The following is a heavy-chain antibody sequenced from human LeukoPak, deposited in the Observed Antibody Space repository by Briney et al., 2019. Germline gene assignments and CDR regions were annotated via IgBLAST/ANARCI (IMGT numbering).Heavy chain of an antibody. Sequence: SETLSLTCTVSGGSISSYYWSWIRQPPGKGLEWIGYIYYSGSTNYNPSLKSRVTISVDTSKNQFSLKLSSVAAADTAVYYCARHSSAAAEDYWGQGTLVTVSS. CDR2: IYYSGST. D-gene: IGHD6-13*01. CDR1: GGSISSYY. J-gene: IGHJ4*02. CDR3: ARHSSAAAEDY. V-gene: IGHV4-59*01.